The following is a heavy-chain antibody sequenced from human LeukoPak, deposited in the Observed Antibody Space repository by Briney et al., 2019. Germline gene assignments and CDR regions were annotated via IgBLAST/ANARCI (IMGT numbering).Heavy chain of an antibody. CDR3: ARGSFGGYYFDY. V-gene: IGHV1-69*13. Sequence: ASVKVSCEASGGTFRSYAISWVRQAPGQGLEWMGGIIPIFGTANYAQKFQGRVTITADESTSTAYMELSSMRSEDTAVYYCARGSFGGYYFDYWGQGTLVTVSS. CDR1: GGTFRSYA. J-gene: IGHJ4*02. CDR2: IIPIFGTA. D-gene: IGHD3-10*01.